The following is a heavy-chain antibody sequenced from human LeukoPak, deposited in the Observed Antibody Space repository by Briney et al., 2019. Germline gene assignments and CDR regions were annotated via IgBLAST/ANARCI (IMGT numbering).Heavy chain of an antibody. CDR2: IIPIFGTA. Sequence: SVKVSCKASGGTFSSYAISWVRQAPGRGLEWMGGIIPIFGTANYAQKFQGRVTITADESTSTAYMELSSLRSEDTAVYYCARTGTGGDYYYGMDVWGKGTTVTVSS. V-gene: IGHV1-69*13. CDR3: ARTGTGGDYYYGMDV. J-gene: IGHJ6*04. D-gene: IGHD3-10*01. CDR1: GGTFSSYA.